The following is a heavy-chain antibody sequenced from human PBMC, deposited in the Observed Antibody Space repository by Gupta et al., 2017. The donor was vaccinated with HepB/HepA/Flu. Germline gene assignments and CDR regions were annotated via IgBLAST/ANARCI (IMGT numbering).Heavy chain of an antibody. D-gene: IGHD6-25*01. CDR3: AKDHSLARLRLSPFDYYYYGMDV. Sequence: EVQLLESGGGLVQPGGSLRLSCAASGFTFSSYAMSWVRQAPGKGLEWVSAISGSGGSTYYADSVKGRFTISRDNSKNTLYLQMNSLRAEDTAVYYCAKDHSLARLRLSPFDYYYYGMDVWGQGTTVTVSS. CDR1: GFTFSSYA. CDR2: ISGSGGST. J-gene: IGHJ6*02. V-gene: IGHV3-23*01.